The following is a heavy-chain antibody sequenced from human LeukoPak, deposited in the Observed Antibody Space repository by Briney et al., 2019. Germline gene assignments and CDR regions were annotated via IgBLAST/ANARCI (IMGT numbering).Heavy chain of an antibody. CDR1: GGSINDFY. D-gene: IGHD3-10*01. J-gene: IGHJ5*02. Sequence: SETLSLTCAVSGGSINDFYWTWIRQPPGQGLEWIGYFHNSRTTSYNPSLTGRVIISVDTAMDQISLKLNSVTAADTAVYYCARGHLGLSPWGQGTLVTVSS. V-gene: IGHV4-59*01. CDR3: ARGHLGLSP. CDR2: FHNSRTT.